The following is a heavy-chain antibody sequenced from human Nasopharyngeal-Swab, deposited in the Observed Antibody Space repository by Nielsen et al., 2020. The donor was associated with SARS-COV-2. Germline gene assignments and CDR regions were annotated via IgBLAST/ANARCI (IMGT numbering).Heavy chain of an antibody. D-gene: IGHD5-24*01. J-gene: IGHJ4*02. V-gene: IGHV3-7*01. CDR2: IKQDGSEM. CDR1: GFTVSSGY. Sequence: GESLKISCAGSGFTVSSGYMSWVRQAPGKGLEWVANIKQDGSEMYYVDSVKGRFTISRDNAKNSLYLQMNSLRVEDTAVYNCAREGRDGFDYWGQGTLVTVSS. CDR3: AREGRDGFDY.